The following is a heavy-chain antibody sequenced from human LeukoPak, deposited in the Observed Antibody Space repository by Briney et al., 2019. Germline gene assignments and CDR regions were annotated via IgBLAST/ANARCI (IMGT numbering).Heavy chain of an antibody. Sequence: SETLSLTCTVSGGSISSYYWSWIRQPPGKGLEWIGYIYYSGSTNYNPSLKSRVTISVDTSKNQFSLKLSSVTAADTAVYSCARDRLRYCSSTSCIDAFDIWGQGTMVTVSS. CDR3: ARDRLRYCSSTSCIDAFDI. D-gene: IGHD2-2*01. CDR1: GGSISSYY. V-gene: IGHV4-59*01. CDR2: IYYSGST. J-gene: IGHJ3*02.